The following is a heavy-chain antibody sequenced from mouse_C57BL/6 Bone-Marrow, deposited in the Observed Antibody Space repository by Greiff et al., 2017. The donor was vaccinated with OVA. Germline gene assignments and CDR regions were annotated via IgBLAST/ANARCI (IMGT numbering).Heavy chain of an antibody. J-gene: IGHJ4*01. D-gene: IGHD1-1*01. CDR3: ARTTTVVATDYYAMDY. CDR1: GYTFTSYW. CDR2: IDPSDSET. V-gene: IGHV1-52*01. Sequence: QVHVKQPGAELVRPGSSVKLSCKASGYTFTSYWMHWVKQRPIQGLEWIGNIDPSDSETHYNQKFKDKATLTVDKSSSTAYMQLSSLTSEDSAVYYCARTTTVVATDYYAMDYWGQGTSVTVSS.